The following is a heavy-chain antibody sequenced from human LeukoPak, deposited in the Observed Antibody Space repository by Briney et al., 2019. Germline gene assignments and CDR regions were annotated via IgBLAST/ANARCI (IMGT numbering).Heavy chain of an antibody. CDR1: GGSISSSSDY. V-gene: IGHV4-39*01. J-gene: IGHJ4*02. D-gene: IGHD2-2*01. Sequence: PSETLSLTCTVSGGSISSSSDYWAWIRQPPGKGLEWIGSIYYSGSTQYNPSLKSRVTISVDTSKNQFSLKLISVTAADTAVYYCARAGGCRTTSCDLDHWGQGTLVTVSS. CDR3: ARAGGCRTTSCDLDH. CDR2: IYYSGST.